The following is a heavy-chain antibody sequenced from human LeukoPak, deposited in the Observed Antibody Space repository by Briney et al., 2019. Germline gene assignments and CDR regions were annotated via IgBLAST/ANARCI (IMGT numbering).Heavy chain of an antibody. CDR2: LYSGGMT. CDR3: ARMFGGNYYGYYFDY. D-gene: IGHD1-26*01. J-gene: IGHJ4*02. CDR1: GFTVNNYY. V-gene: IGHV3-53*01. Sequence: GGSLRLSCAASGFTVNNYYMTWVRQAPGKGLECVSILYSGGMTYYADSVKGRFTISTDTSKNTVNLQMNSLRAEDTAIYYCARMFGGNYYGYYFDYWGQGSMLTVSS.